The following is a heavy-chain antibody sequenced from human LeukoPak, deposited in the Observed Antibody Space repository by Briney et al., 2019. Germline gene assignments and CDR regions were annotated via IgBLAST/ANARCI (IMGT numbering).Heavy chain of an antibody. V-gene: IGHV4-59*01. CDR2: IYYSGST. Sequence: SETLSLTCTVSGGSISSYYWSWIRQPPGKGLEWIGYIYYSGSTNYNPSLRSRVTISVDTSKNQFSLKLRSVTAADTAVYYCARISSSNWYNERGAFDVWGQGTMVTVSS. D-gene: IGHD6-13*01. J-gene: IGHJ3*01. CDR3: ARISSSNWYNERGAFDV. CDR1: GGSISSYY.